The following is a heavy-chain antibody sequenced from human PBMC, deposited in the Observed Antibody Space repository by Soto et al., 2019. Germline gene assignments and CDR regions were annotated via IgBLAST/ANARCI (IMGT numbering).Heavy chain of an antibody. J-gene: IGHJ2*01. Sequence: EVPLVESGGGLVQPGGSLKLSCAASGFTFSGSAMHWVRQASGKGLEWVGRIRSKANNYATAYAASVKGRFTISRDDTKNTAYLQMNSLTTEETAVYYCTRHALQYCGGDCYRLPYFDLWGRGTLVTVSS. CDR2: IRSKANNYAT. D-gene: IGHD2-21*02. V-gene: IGHV3-73*02. CDR1: GFTFSGSA. CDR3: TRHALQYCGGDCYRLPYFDL.